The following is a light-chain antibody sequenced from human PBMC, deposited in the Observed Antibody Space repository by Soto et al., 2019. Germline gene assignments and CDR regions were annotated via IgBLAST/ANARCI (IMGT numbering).Light chain of an antibody. CDR1: EDISNY. Sequence: DIQMTQSPSSLSASVGERVTITCRANEDISNYLNWYQQKPGRVPKLLIYDASTLETGVPSRFSGSGSGTHFTFTISSLQPEDVGTYYCQQYENLRLHTFGPGTKL. V-gene: IGKV1-33*01. CDR2: DAS. CDR3: QQYENLRLHT. J-gene: IGKJ2*01.